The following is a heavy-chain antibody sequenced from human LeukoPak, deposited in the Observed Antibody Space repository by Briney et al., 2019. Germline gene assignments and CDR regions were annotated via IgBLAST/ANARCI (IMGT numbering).Heavy chain of an antibody. CDR2: INHSGTT. D-gene: IGHD6-19*01. CDR3: AAESERWLLRS. CDR1: DGSFSGFY. Sequence: SETLSLTCAVYDGSFSGFYWTWIRQSPGKGLEWIGEINHSGTTYLNPSLKSRVSISVDTSKNQFSLKLNSVTAADTAIYYCAAESERWLLRSWGQGTLVTVSS. V-gene: IGHV4-34*01. J-gene: IGHJ4*02.